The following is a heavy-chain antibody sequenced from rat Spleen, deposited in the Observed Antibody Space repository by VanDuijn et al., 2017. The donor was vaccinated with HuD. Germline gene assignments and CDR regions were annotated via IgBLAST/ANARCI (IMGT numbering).Heavy chain of an antibody. Sequence: QVQLQQSGAELTKPGSSVKISCKASGYTFTSYYISWIKQTTGQGLEYIGYINTGSGGTNYSEKFKGKATLTVDKSSNTAFVQLTSLSPDDSAVYYCARGGLFGPDYWGQGVMVTVSS. D-gene: IGHD4-3*01. CDR2: INTGSGGT. CDR3: ARGGLFGPDY. CDR1: GYTFTSYY. J-gene: IGHJ2*01. V-gene: IGHV1-43*01.